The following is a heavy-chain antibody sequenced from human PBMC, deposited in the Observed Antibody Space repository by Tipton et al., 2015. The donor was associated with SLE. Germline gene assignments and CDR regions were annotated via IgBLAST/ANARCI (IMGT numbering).Heavy chain of an antibody. CDR3: ARQAPPNGDAFDI. D-gene: IGHD2-8*01. CDR2: IYYSGST. Sequence: PGLVKPSETLSLTCTVSGGSISSYYWSWIRQPAGKGLEWIGYIYYSGSTYYNPSLKSRVTIAVDTTKNQFSLKLSSVTAADTAVYYCARQAPPNGDAFDIWGQGTMVTVSS. V-gene: IGHV4-59*08. CDR1: GGSISSYY. J-gene: IGHJ3*02.